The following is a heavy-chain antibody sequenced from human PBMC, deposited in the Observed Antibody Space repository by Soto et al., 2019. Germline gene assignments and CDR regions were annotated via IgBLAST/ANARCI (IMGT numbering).Heavy chain of an antibody. V-gene: IGHV6-1*01. J-gene: IGHJ6*02. CDR3: ARVHCSAGTCLDGLDF. D-gene: IGHD2-15*01. CDR2: IYYRSKWFH. Sequence: SQTLSLTCVISGDSVSSNGACWNWIRQSPSRGLQWLGRIYYRSKWFHDYAASVESRMAINPDTSRNQFSLQLNYVTPEDTAVHYCARVHCSAGTCLDGLDFWGQGTTVTVSS. CDR1: GDSVSSNGAC.